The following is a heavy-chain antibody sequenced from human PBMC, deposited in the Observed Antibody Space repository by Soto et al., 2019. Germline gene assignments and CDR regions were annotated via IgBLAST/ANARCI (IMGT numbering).Heavy chain of an antibody. J-gene: IGHJ3*02. CDR3: ARGWSVNFSGYSVTETDAFDI. CDR1: GFTFSSYA. D-gene: IGHD3-22*01. V-gene: IGHV3-30-3*01. CDR2: ISYDGSNK. Sequence: QVQLVESGGGVVQPGSSLRLSCAASGFTFSSYAMHWVRQAPGKGLEWVAGISYDGSNKYYADSVKGRFTISRDNSKNTLYLQMSRVKAEDTAVYYCARGWSVNFSGYSVTETDAFDIWGQGTMVTVSS.